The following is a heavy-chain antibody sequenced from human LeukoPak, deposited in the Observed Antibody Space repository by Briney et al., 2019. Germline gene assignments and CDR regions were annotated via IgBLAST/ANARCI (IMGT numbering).Heavy chain of an antibody. Sequence: PSETLSLTCTVSGGSISSFYWSWIRQPPGKGLEYIGDIYYTGSTNYNPSLNSRVTMSVDTSKNQFSLKLTSVTAADTAQYYCVRSPGYSSGWFDYWGHGTLVTVSS. CDR1: GGSISSFY. CDR2: IYYTGST. V-gene: IGHV4-59*08. J-gene: IGHJ5*01. D-gene: IGHD6-19*01. CDR3: VRSPGYSSGWFDY.